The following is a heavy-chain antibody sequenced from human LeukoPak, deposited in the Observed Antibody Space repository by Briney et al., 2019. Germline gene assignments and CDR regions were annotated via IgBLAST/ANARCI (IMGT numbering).Heavy chain of an antibody. D-gene: IGHD6-13*01. CDR2: ISSSSSYI. CDR1: GFTFGSYS. J-gene: IGHJ4*02. CDR3: ARDLGQQLVLLYFDY. Sequence: PGGSLRLSCAASGFTFGSYSMNWVRQAPGKGLEWVSSISSSSSYIYYADSVKGRFTISRDNAKNSLYLQMNSLRAEDTAVYYCARDLGQQLVLLYFDYWGQGTLVTVSS. V-gene: IGHV3-21*01.